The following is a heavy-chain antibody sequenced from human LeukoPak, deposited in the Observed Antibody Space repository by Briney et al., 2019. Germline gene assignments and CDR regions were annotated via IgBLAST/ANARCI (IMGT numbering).Heavy chain of an antibody. V-gene: IGHV4-31*03. J-gene: IGHJ5*02. Sequence: SETLSLTCTVSGGSISSGGYYWSWIRQHPGKGLEWIGYIYYSGSTYYNPSLKSRVTISVDTSKNQFSLKLSSVTAADTAVYYCARGQRGAVSFDPWGQGTLVTVSS. CDR1: GGSISSGGYY. D-gene: IGHD1-26*01. CDR3: ARGQRGAVSFDP. CDR2: IYYSGST.